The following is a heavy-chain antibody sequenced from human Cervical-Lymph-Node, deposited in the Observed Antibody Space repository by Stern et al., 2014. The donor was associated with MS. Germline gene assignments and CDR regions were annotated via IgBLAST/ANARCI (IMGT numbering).Heavy chain of an antibody. D-gene: IGHD6-19*01. CDR3: ARDIYSSGNLYLQH. J-gene: IGHJ1*01. V-gene: IGHV3-33*01. Sequence: MQLVESGGGVVQTGRSLRLSCAASGFIFSTSGMHWVRQAPGKGMEWVALIWYDGSEKQYGDSVKGRFTISRENSQNRLYLEMNTLRAEDTSLYYCARDIYSSGNLYLQHWGQGTLVTVSP. CDR1: GFIFSTSG. CDR2: IWYDGSEK.